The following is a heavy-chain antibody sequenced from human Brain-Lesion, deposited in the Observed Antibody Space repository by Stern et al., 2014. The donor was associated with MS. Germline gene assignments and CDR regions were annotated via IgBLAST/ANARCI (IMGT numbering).Heavy chain of an antibody. J-gene: IGHJ5*02. CDR1: GGSVSSTSYA. V-gene: IGHV4-39*02. Sequence: QVQLQESGPGLVKPSETLSLTCTVAGGSVSSTSYAWAWIRQPPGKGLEWIGTIYYSGNTYYSPSLKSRLPISLATSKTPFSLPLRSVTAADTAVYYCAGEEDIRYCSGGSCTGNWFDPWGQGTLVTVSS. D-gene: IGHD2-15*01. CDR3: AGEEDIRYCSGGSCTGNWFDP. CDR2: IYYSGNT.